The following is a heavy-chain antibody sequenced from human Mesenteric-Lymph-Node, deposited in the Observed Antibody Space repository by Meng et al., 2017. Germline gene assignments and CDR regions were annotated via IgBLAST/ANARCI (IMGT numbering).Heavy chain of an antibody. CDR1: GGSFSGYY. D-gene: IGHD3-22*01. Sequence: SETLSLTCAVYGGSFSGYYWSWIRQPPGKGLEWIGEINHSGSTNYNPSLKSRVTISVDTSKNQFSLKLSSVTAADTAVYYCARVNTYYYDSSGYVDYWGQGTLVTVSS. CDR3: ARVNTYYYDSSGYVDY. J-gene: IGHJ4*02. CDR2: INHSGST. V-gene: IGHV4-34*01.